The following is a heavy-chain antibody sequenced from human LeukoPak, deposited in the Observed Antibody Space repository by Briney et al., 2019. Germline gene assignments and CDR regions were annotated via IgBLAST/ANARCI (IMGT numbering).Heavy chain of an antibody. V-gene: IGHV3-30*02. D-gene: IGHD2-2*01. Sequence: GGSLRLSCAASGFTFSSYGMHWVRQAPGKGLEWVAFIRYDGNNKYYADSVKGRFTISRDNSKNTLYLQMNSLRAEDTAVYYCARAPAAITYWGQGALVTVSS. CDR2: IRYDGNNK. CDR1: GFTFSSYG. CDR3: ARAPAAITY. J-gene: IGHJ4*02.